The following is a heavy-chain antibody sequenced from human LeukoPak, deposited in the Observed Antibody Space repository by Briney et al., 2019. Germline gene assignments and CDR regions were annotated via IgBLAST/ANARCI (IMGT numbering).Heavy chain of an antibody. J-gene: IGHJ5*02. CDR1: GGSFSGYY. Sequence: PSETLSLTCAVYGGSFSGYYWSWIRQPPGKGLEWIGEINHSGSTSYNPSLKSRVTISVDTSKNQFSLKLSSVTAADTAVYYCASTNYRKRGSSWYVDWFDPWGQGTLVTVSS. CDR2: INHSGST. CDR3: ASTNYRKRGSSWYVDWFDP. D-gene: IGHD6-13*01. V-gene: IGHV4-34*01.